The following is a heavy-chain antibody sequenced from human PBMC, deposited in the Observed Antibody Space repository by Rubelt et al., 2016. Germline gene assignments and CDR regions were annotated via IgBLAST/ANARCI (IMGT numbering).Heavy chain of an antibody. Sequence: EVQLLESGGGLVQPGGSLRLSCAASGFTFSSYAMSWVRQAPGKGLEWVSVIYSGGSTYYADSVKGRFTISRDNSKNTLDLQMNSLRAEDTAVYYCARGGGVVVVPAATYFDYWGQGTLVTVSS. CDR3: ARGGGVVVVPAATYFDY. CDR2: IYSGGST. D-gene: IGHD2-2*01. J-gene: IGHJ4*02. V-gene: IGHV3-23*03. CDR1: GFTFSSYA.